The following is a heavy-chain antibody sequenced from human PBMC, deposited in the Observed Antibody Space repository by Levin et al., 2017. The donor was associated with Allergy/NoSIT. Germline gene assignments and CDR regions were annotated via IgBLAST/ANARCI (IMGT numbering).Heavy chain of an antibody. CDR1: GFTFSSYA. CDR2: ISYDGSNK. Sequence: GGSLRLSCAASGFTFSSYAMHWVRQAPGKGLEWVAVISYDGSNKYYADSVKGRFTISRDNSKNTLYLQMNSLRAEDTAVYYCARAEAGYCSSTSCWLDYWGQGTLVTVSS. D-gene: IGHD2-2*01. CDR3: ARAEAGYCSSTSCWLDY. J-gene: IGHJ4*02. V-gene: IGHV3-30-3*01.